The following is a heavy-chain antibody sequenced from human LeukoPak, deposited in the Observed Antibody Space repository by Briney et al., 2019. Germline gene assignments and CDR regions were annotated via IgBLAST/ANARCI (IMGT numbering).Heavy chain of an antibody. J-gene: IGHJ4*02. V-gene: IGHV3-30*04. Sequence: GGSLRLSCAASGFTFSSYAMHWVRQAPGKGLEWVAVISYDGSNKYYADSVKGRFTISRDNSKNTLCLQMNSLRAEDTAVYYCARDGLLLWFGELFPADYWGQGTLVTVSS. CDR2: ISYDGSNK. CDR3: ARDGLLLWFGELFPADY. D-gene: IGHD3-10*01. CDR1: GFTFSSYA.